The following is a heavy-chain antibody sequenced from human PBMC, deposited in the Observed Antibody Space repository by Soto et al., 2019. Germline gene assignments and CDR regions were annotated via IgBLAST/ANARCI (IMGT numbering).Heavy chain of an antibody. CDR3: ARSGYSRSWLDY. Sequence: QVQLQESGPGLVKPSQTLSLTCTVSGGSISSGGYYWSWIRQHPGKGLEWIGYIYYSGSTYYNPSLKIRVTISVDTSKNQFSLKLSSVTAADTAVYYCARSGYSRSWLDYWGQGTLVTVSS. V-gene: IGHV4-31*03. CDR2: IYYSGST. J-gene: IGHJ4*02. CDR1: GGSISSGGYY. D-gene: IGHD6-13*01.